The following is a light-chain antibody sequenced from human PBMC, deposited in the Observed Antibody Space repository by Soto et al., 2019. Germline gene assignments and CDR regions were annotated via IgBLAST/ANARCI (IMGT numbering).Light chain of an antibody. CDR2: DVS. V-gene: IGLV2-14*01. J-gene: IGLJ1*01. CDR1: SSDVGGYNF. CDR3: SSYTGSSTYV. Sequence: QSVLTQPASVSGSPGQSITISCTGTSSDVGGYNFVSWYQQHPGKAPKLLIYDVSDRPSGVSSRCSGSKSGNTASLTISGLQDEDEADYYCSSYTGSSTYVFGTGTKVTVL.